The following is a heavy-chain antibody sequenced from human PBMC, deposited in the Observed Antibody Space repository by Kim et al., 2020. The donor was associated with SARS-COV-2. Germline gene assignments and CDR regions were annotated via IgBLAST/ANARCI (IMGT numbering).Heavy chain of an antibody. D-gene: IGHD1-26*01. V-gene: IGHV1-18*01. CDR3: ARETTVGAKDFDY. Sequence: ASVKVSCKTGGYSFTSYHISWVRQAPGQGLEWLGWINTYTGDTKFAQRVQGRVNMTADTSPSTVYMELRRLTSDDSVKYFCARETTVGAKDFDYWGQGTLVIVSS. CDR1: GYSFTSYH. CDR2: INTYTGDT. J-gene: IGHJ4*02.